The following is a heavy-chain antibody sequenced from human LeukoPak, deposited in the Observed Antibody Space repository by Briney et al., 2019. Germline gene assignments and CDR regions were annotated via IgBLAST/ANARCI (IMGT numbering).Heavy chain of an antibody. CDR3: ASSSGIVGATGFDY. V-gene: IGHV1-24*01. CDR1: GYTLTELS. J-gene: IGHJ4*02. Sequence: ASVKVSCKVSGYTLTELSMHWVRQAPGKGLEWMGGFDPEDGETIYAQKFQGRVTMTEDTSTDTAYMELSSLRSEDTAVYYCASSSGIVGATGFDYWGQGTLVTVSS. CDR2: FDPEDGET. D-gene: IGHD1-26*01.